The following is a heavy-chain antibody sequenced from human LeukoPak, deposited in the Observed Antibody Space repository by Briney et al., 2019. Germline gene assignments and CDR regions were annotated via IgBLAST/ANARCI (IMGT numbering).Heavy chain of an antibody. CDR2: INPNSGGT. J-gene: IGHJ3*02. Sequence: ASVKVSCKASGYTFTGYYMHGVRQAPGQGLEWMGWINPNSGGTNYAQKFQGRVTTTGDTSISTAYMELSRLRSDDTAVYYCARSIRRYFDWLLRGDAFDIWGQGTMVTVSS. CDR1: GYTFTGYY. D-gene: IGHD3-9*01. CDR3: ARSIRRYFDWLLRGDAFDI. V-gene: IGHV1-2*02.